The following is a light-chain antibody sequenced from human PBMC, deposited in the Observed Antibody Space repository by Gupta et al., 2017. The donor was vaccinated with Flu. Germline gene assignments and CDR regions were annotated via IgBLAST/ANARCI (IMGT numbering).Light chain of an antibody. CDR2: DTD. CDR3: AACEDSLGGWV. CDR1: RSNVGVNN. J-gene: IGLJ3*02. Sequence: SVLTQPPSAYWSPGQRGTISCSGRRSNVGVNNVSWYQQVPGTAPKLLIYDTDQRPSGVPARFSGSKSGTSASLAISGLQGEDEADYYCAACEDSLGGWVFGGGTKLTVL. V-gene: IGLV1-44*01.